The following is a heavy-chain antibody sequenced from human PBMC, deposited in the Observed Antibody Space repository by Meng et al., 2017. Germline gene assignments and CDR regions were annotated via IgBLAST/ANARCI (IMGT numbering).Heavy chain of an antibody. CDR2: ISYDGSNK. CDR3: ARKGSGSYYNPKQPDAFDI. D-gene: IGHD3-10*01. CDR1: GFTFSSYA. V-gene: IGHV3-30*04. J-gene: IGHJ3*02. Sequence: GESLKISCAASGFTFSSYAMHWVRQAPGKGLEWVAVISYDGSNKYYADSVKGRFTISRDNSKNTLYLQMNSLRAEDTAVYYCARKGSGSYYNPKQPDAFDIWGQGTMVIVSS.